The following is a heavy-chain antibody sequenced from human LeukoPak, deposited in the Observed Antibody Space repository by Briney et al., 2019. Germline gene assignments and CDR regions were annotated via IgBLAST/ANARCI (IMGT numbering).Heavy chain of an antibody. CDR3: AAGGIVGANDAFDI. CDR2: IYHSGST. J-gene: IGHJ3*02. D-gene: IGHD1-26*01. V-gene: IGHV4-30-2*01. Sequence: PSETLSLTCTVSGGSISSGGYYWSWIRQPPGKGLEWIGYIYHSGSTYYNPSLKSRVTISVDRSKNQFSLKLSSVTAADTAVYYCAAGGIVGANDAFDIWGQGTMVTVSS. CDR1: GGSISSGGYY.